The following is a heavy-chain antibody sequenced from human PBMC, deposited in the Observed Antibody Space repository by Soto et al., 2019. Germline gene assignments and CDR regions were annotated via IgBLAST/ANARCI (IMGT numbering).Heavy chain of an antibody. Sequence: SETLSLPCTVSGGSISSSSYYWGWIRQHPGKGLEWIGSIYHSGSTYYNQSLKSRVTISVDTSKTQFSLKLSSVPPADTAVYNCMLGIGGKDLDSWGQGTLVTVSS. CDR3: MLGIGGKDLDS. CDR2: IYHSGST. J-gene: IGHJ4*02. CDR1: GGSISSSSYY. D-gene: IGHD2-15*01. V-gene: IGHV4-39*01.